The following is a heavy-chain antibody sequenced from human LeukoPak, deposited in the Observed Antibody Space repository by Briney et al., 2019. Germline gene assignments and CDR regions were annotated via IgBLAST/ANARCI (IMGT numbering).Heavy chain of an antibody. CDR3: AREHYGGNDY. D-gene: IGHD4-23*01. V-gene: IGHV3-64*01. Sequence: GGPLRLSCAASGFTFSNYVMHWVRQAPGKGLESVSAISNNGGGTYYANSVKGRFTISRDNSKSTLYLQMGNLRAEDMAVYYCAREHYGGNDYWGQGTLVTVSS. CDR2: ISNNGGGT. CDR1: GFTFSNYV. J-gene: IGHJ4*02.